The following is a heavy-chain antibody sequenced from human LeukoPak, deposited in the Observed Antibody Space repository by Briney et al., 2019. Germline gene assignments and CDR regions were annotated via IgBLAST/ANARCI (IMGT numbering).Heavy chain of an antibody. J-gene: IGHJ2*01. V-gene: IGHV3-48*01. D-gene: IGHD3-16*02. CDR2: ISSSGSTK. CDR3: ARTPGDRYFDL. CDR1: GFTFSHFN. Sequence: GGSLRLSCAASGFTFSHFNMNWVRQAPGKGLEWVSYISSSGSTKNYPDSVRGRFTISRDNAKNSLYLQVDSLRAEDTAVYYCARTPGDRYFDLWGRGTLVTVSS.